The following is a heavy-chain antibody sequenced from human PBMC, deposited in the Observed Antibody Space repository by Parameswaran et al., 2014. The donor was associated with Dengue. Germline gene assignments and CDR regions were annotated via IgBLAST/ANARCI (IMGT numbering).Heavy chain of an antibody. Sequence: AGGSLRLSCTVSGGSINSSSYYWGWLRQPPGKGLEWIGATYYSGRSYYNASLESRVTISVDTSKNHFSLELTSVTAADTAVYYCARLAAVVVVPATTTLGAFDIWGQGTMVTVSS. J-gene: IGHJ3*02. D-gene: IGHD2-2*01. CDR3: ARLAAVVVVPATTTLGAFDI. CDR1: GGSINSSSYY. V-gene: IGHV4-39*02. CDR2: TYYSGRS.